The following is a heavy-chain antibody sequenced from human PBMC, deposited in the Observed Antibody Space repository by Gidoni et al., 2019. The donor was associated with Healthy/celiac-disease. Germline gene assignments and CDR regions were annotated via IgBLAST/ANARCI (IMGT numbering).Heavy chain of an antibody. CDR1: GFTFSSYW. Sequence: EVKLVESGGGLVQPGGSLRLSCAASGFTFSSYWMSWVRQAPGKGLEWVANIKQDGSEKYYVDSVKGRFTISRDNAKNSLYLQMNSLRAEDTAVYYCARDIVVVPAAHDYWGQGTLVTVSS. V-gene: IGHV3-7*01. CDR2: IKQDGSEK. CDR3: ARDIVVVPAAHDY. D-gene: IGHD2-2*01. J-gene: IGHJ4*02.